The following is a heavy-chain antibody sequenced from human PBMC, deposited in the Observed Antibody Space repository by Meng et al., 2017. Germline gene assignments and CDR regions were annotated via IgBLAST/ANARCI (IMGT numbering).Heavy chain of an antibody. J-gene: IGHJ4*02. D-gene: IGHD6-19*01. CDR1: GYSISSGYY. Sequence: SETLSLTCAVSGYSISSGYYWGWIRQPPGKGLEWIVSIYHSGSTYYTPSLKSRVTISVDTSKNQFSLKLSSVTAADTAVYYCASDSGYSSGQDFGYWGQGTLVTVSS. CDR3: ASDSGYSSGQDFGY. CDR2: IYHSGST. V-gene: IGHV4-38-2*01.